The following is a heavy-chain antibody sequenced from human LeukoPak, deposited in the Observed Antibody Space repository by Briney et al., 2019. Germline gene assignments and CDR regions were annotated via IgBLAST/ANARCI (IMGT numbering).Heavy chain of an antibody. CDR1: GGSISSDY. D-gene: IGHD3-22*01. Sequence: SETLSLTCTVSGGSISSDYWSWIRQSPGKGLEWIGYIYYTGSTSYNPSLQSRVTISVDTSRNHFSLKLSSLSAADTAVYYCARLLDYDSSGNPDTFDIWGQGTMVTVSS. CDR3: ARLLDYDSSGNPDTFDI. J-gene: IGHJ3*02. V-gene: IGHV4-59*01. CDR2: IYYTGST.